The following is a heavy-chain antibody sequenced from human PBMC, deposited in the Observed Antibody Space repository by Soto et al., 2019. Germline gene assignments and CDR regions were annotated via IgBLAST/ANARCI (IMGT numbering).Heavy chain of an antibody. D-gene: IGHD6-19*01. Sequence: QVQLVQSGAEVKKPGASVKVSCKASGYTFTSYGISWVRQAPGQGLEWMGWISAYNGNTNYAQKLQGRVTMTTDTSTSTAYMELRSLRSDDTAVYHCASFEAPRGVAESPDYWGQGTLVTVSS. V-gene: IGHV1-18*01. CDR1: GYTFTSYG. J-gene: IGHJ4*02. CDR2: ISAYNGNT. CDR3: ASFEAPRGVAESPDY.